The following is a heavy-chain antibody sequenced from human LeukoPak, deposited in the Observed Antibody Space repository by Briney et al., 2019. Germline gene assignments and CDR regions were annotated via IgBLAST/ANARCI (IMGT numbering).Heavy chain of an antibody. CDR3: ARGLVVPAAFDY. D-gene: IGHD2-2*01. CDR1: GGSISSYY. CDR2: IYTSGST. J-gene: IGHJ4*02. Sequence: PSETLSLTCTVSGGSISSYYWSWIRQPAGKGLEWIGRIYTSGSTNYNPSLKSRVTTSVDTPKNQFSLKLSSVTAADTAVYYCARGLVVPAAFDYWGQGTLVTVSS. V-gene: IGHV4-4*07.